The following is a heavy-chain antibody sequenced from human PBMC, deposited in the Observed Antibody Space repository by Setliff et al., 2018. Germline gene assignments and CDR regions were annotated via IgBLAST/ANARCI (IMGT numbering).Heavy chain of an antibody. Sequence: GASVKVSCKTSGYHLTSYGVTWVRQAPGQGLDWVGWISPYNGHTNYVQKLQGRVTMTTDTSSTTAYLDLRSLRSDDTAVYYCERLVRYCTTTSCQRTSGDDLWGQGTLVTVSS. J-gene: IGHJ5*02. CDR3: ERLVRYCTTTSCQRTSGDDL. V-gene: IGHV1-18*01. CDR1: GYHLTSYG. CDR2: ISPYNGHT. D-gene: IGHD2-2*01.